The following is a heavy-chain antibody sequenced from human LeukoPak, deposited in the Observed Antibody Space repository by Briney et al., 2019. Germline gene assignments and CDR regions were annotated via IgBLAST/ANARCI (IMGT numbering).Heavy chain of an antibody. D-gene: IGHD3-22*01. J-gene: IGHJ4*02. V-gene: IGHV4-4*07. CDR1: GGSISSYY. CDR3: ARIRHDSSGYYYFDY. Sequence: SETLSLTCTVSGGSISSYYWSWIRQPAGKGLEWIRRIYTSGSTNYNPSLKSRVTMSVDTSKNQFSLKLSSVTAADTAVYYCARIRHDSSGYYYFDYWGQGTLVTVSS. CDR2: IYTSGST.